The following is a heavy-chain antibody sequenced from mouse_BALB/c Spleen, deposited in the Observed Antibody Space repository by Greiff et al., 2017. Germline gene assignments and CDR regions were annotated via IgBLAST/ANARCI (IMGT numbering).Heavy chain of an antibody. Sequence: EVKLQESGGGLVQPGGSMKLSCVASGFTFSNYWMNWVRQSPEKGLEWVAEIRLKSNNYATHYAESVKGKFTISRDDSKSSVYLQMNNLRAEDTGIYYCTRYGNYAWFAYWGQGTLVTVSA. CDR2: IRLKSNNYAT. CDR3: TRYGNYAWFAY. V-gene: IGHV6-6*02. CDR1: GFTFSNYW. J-gene: IGHJ3*01. D-gene: IGHD2-1*01.